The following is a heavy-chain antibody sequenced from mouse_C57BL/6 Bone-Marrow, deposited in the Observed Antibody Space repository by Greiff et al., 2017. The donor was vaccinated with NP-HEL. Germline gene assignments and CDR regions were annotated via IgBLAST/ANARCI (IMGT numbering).Heavy chain of an antibody. CDR2: INPNYGTT. CDR3: ARSYYYGSSLYAMDY. J-gene: IGHJ4*01. V-gene: IGHV1-39*01. D-gene: IGHD1-1*01. Sequence: VQLQQSGPELVKPGASVKISCKASGYSFTDYNMNWVKQSNGKSLEWIGVINPNYGTTSYNQKFKGKATLTVDISSSTAYMQLNSLTSEDSAVYYCARSYYYGSSLYAMDYWGQGTSVTVSS. CDR1: GYSFTDYN.